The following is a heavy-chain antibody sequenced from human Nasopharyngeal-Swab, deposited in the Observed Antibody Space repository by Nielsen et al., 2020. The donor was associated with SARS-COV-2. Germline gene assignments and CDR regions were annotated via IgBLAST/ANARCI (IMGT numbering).Heavy chain of an antibody. Sequence: SETLSLTCTVSAGFTNSYYWSWIRQPPRRGLEWIGYIYYSGSTNYNPPLKSRFTISLDTSKNQFSLKLSSVTAADSAVYYCARDTRRGCVDYWGQGTLVTVSS. CDR2: IYYSGST. CDR1: AGFTNSYY. CDR3: ARDTRRGCVDY. J-gene: IGHJ4*02. V-gene: IGHV4-59*01.